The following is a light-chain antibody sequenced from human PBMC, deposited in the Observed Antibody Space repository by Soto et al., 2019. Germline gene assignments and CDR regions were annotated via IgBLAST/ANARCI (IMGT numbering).Light chain of an antibody. Sequence: QSVLTQPPSVSAAPGQKVTISCSGSSSNIGNHYVSWYQQLPGTAPKLLIYDNNKRPSGIPDRFSGSKSGTSATLGITGLQTGDEADYYCGTWDSSLSAVAFGGGTKVTVL. CDR3: GTWDSSLSAVA. V-gene: IGLV1-51*01. J-gene: IGLJ2*01. CDR1: SSNIGNHY. CDR2: DNN.